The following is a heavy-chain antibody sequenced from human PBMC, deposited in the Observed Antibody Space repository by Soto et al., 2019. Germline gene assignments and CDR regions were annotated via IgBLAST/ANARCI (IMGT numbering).Heavy chain of an antibody. CDR3: ARHQTHSSSYVDP. Sequence: PSETLSLTCTVSGGSISSSSYYWGWIRQPPGKGLEWIGSIFYSGSTYYNPSLKSRVTISVDTSKNRFSLKLSSVTAADTAVYYCARHQTHSSSYVDPWGQGTLVTVSS. CDR2: IFYSGST. CDR1: GGSISSSSYY. V-gene: IGHV4-39*01. J-gene: IGHJ5*02. D-gene: IGHD6-13*01.